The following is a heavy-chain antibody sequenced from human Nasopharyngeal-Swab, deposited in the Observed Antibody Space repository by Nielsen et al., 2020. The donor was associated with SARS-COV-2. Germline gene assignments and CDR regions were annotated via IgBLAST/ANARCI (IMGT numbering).Heavy chain of an antibody. CDR2: ISYSGST. D-gene: IGHD6-13*01. J-gene: IGHJ4*02. CDR1: GGSISPYY. V-gene: IGHV4-59*12. Sequence: SETLSLTCTVSGGSISPYYWSWIRRPPGKGLDWIGYISYSGSTNYNPSLKSRVTISVDTSKNQFSLKLSSVTAADTAVYYCASIAAAGTWGQGTLVTVSS. CDR3: ASIAAAGT.